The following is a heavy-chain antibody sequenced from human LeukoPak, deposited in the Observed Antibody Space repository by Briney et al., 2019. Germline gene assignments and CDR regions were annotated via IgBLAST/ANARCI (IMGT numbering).Heavy chain of an antibody. CDR2: ISSSGSSI. J-gene: IGHJ6*03. CDR1: GFTFNSYS. D-gene: IGHD1-7*01. V-gene: IGHV3-48*04. Sequence: GGSLRPSCAASGFTFNSYSMNWVRQAPGKGLEWVSYISSSGSSIYYADSVKGRFTISRDNAENSLSLQMNSLRAEDTAVYYCARGDNWNSYYYYYMDVWGKGTTVTVFS. CDR3: ARGDNWNSYYYYYMDV.